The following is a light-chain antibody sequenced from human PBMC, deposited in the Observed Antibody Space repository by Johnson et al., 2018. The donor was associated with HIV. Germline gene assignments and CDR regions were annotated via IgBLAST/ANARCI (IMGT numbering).Light chain of an antibody. CDR1: SSNIGNNY. Sequence: QAVLTKPPSVSAAPGQKVTISCSGSSSNIGNNYVSWYQQLPGSAPKLLIYDNNKRPSGIPDRFSGPKSGTSATLGITGLQTGDEADYYCGTWDSSLSAGRVFGTGTKVTVL. V-gene: IGLV1-51*01. J-gene: IGLJ1*01. CDR3: GTWDSSLSAGRV. CDR2: DNN.